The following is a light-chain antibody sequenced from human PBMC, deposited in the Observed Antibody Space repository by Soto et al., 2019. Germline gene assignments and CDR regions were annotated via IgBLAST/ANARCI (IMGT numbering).Light chain of an antibody. V-gene: IGKV3-20*01. CDR3: QQYGSSPCT. CDR2: LAS. Sequence: EIVLTQSPGTLSLSPGEGATLSCRASQSVSSNYLAWYQQKTGQTPRLLLYLASSRAPGIPDRFSGSGSGTHFTLTISRVDPQDFEVYYCQQYGSSPCTFDQETQVEIK. CDR1: QSVSSNY. J-gene: IGKJ1*01.